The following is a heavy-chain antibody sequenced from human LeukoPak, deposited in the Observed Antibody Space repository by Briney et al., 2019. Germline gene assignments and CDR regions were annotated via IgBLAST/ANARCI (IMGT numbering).Heavy chain of an antibody. Sequence: GGSLRLSCVASGFTFSSSWMNWIRQAPGKGLEWVANIKPDGSDKYYVDSVKGRFTISRDNAKNSLHLQMNSLRAEDTAVYYCTRSSADWGQGTLVTVSS. CDR2: IKPDGSDK. CDR3: TRSSAD. V-gene: IGHV3-7*01. CDR1: GFTFSSSW. J-gene: IGHJ4*02.